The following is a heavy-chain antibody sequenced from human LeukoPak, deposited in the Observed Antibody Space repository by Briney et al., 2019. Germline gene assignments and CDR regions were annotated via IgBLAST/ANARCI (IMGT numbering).Heavy chain of an antibody. Sequence: GGSLRLSCAASGFTFDDYAMHWVRQAPGKGLEWVSGISWNSGSIGYADSVKGRFTISRDNAKNSLYLQMNSLRAEDTALYYCAKAYQWGALYYSDYWGQGTLVTVSS. J-gene: IGHJ4*02. CDR3: AKAYQWGALYYSDY. CDR2: ISWNSGSI. CDR1: GFTFDDYA. D-gene: IGHD1-26*01. V-gene: IGHV3-9*01.